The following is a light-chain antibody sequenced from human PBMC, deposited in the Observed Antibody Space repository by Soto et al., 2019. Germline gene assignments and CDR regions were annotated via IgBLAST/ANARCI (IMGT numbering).Light chain of an antibody. CDR1: QSVRSN. Sequence: EIVMTQSPATLSVSPGERATLSCRASQSVRSNLAWYQQKPGQAPRLLIYGASTRATGLPARFSGSGSGTEFTFTVSSLQSEYFAVYYCLQYNNWVPTFGQGTKVEIK. J-gene: IGKJ1*01. CDR3: LQYNNWVPT. V-gene: IGKV3-15*01. CDR2: GAS.